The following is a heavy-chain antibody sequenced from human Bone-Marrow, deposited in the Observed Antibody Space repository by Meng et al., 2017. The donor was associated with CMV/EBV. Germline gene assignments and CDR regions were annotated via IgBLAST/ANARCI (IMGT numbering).Heavy chain of an antibody. D-gene: IGHD3-22*01. CDR2: ISYDGSNK. CDR1: GFTFSSYG. CDR3: AKDRDEYYYDSSAYSN. V-gene: IGHV3-30*18. Sequence: GGSLRLSCAASGFTFSSYGMHWVRQAPGKGLECVAVISYDGSNKYYADSVKGRFTISRDNSKNTLYLQMNSLRPEDTAVYYCAKDRDEYYYDSSAYSNWGQATLATSSS. J-gene: IGHJ4*02.